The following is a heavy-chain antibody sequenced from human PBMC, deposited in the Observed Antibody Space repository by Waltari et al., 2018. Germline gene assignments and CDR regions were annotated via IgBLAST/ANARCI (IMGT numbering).Heavy chain of an antibody. V-gene: IGHV1-8*02. D-gene: IGHD6-19*01. J-gene: IGHJ6*02. CDR3: ARAGYSSGWYYYYGMDV. CDR1: GYTFTSYD. CDR2: MNPNSGNT. Sequence: VQLVQSGAEVKKPGASVKVSCKASGYTFTSYDINWVRQATGQGLEWMGWMNPNSGNTGYAQKFQGRVTMTRNTSISTAYMELSSLRSEDTVVYYCARAGYSSGWYYYYGMDVWGQGTTVTVSS.